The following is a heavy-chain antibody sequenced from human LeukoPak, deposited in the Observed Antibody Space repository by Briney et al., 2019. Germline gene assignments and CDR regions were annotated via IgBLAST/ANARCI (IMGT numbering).Heavy chain of an antibody. V-gene: IGHV4-4*02. CDR3: AREGGPYRPLDY. Sequence: PGGSLRLSCAVSGFTVSSNYFSWVRQAPGKGLEWIGEVNLQGSTNYNPSLMGRVAISVDMSENHISLQLTSVTAADTAVYYCAREGGPYRPLDYSGQGTLVTVSS. CDR1: GFTVSSNY. J-gene: IGHJ4*02. CDR2: VNLQGST.